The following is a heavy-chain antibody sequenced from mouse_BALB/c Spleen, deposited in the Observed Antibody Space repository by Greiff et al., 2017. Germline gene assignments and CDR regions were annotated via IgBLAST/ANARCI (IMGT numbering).Heavy chain of an antibody. CDR3: ARGPVVADWYFDV. D-gene: IGHD1-1*01. Sequence: VKLMESGPGLVAPSQSLSITCTVSGFSLTGYGVNWVRQPPGKGLEWLGMIWGDGSTDYNSALKSRLSISKDNSKSQVFLKMNSLQTDDTARYYCARGPVVADWYFDVWGAGTTVTVSS. J-gene: IGHJ1*01. CDR1: GFSLTGYG. V-gene: IGHV2-6-7*01. CDR2: IWGDGST.